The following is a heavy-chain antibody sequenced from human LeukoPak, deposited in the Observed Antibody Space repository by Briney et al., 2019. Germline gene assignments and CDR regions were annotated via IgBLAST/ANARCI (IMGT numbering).Heavy chain of an antibody. CDR2: IYYSGST. Sequence: SETLSLTCTVSGGSISSYYWSWIRQPPGKGLEWIGYIYYSGSTNYNPSLKSRVTISVDTSKNQFSLKLSSVTAADTAVYYCASYIAAAGTFDYWGQGTLVTVSS. CDR1: GGSISSYY. CDR3: ASYIAAAGTFDY. J-gene: IGHJ4*02. D-gene: IGHD6-13*01. V-gene: IGHV4-59*01.